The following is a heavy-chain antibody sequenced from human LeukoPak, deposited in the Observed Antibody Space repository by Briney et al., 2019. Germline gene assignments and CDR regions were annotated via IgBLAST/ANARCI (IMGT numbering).Heavy chain of an antibody. Sequence: GGSLRLSCAASGFTFSSYSMNWVRQAPGKGLEWVSYISGSSSTLYYADSVKGRFTISRDNAKNSLYLQMNSLRDEDTAVYYCVKENSENYYGGGDYWGQGTLVTVSS. D-gene: IGHD1-26*01. J-gene: IGHJ4*02. V-gene: IGHV3-48*02. CDR2: ISGSSSTL. CDR1: GFTFSSYS. CDR3: VKENSENYYGGGDY.